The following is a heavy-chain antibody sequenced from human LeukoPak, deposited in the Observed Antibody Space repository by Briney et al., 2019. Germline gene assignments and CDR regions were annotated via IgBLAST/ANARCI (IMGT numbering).Heavy chain of an antibody. CDR3: ARDTSYYCSSTSCYFGAYYYYGMDV. V-gene: IGHV3-21*04. D-gene: IGHD2-2*01. CDR1: GFTFSSYS. Sequence: PGGSLRLSCAASGFTFSSYSMNWVRQAPGKGLEWVSSISSSSSYIYYADSVKGRFTISRDNAKNSLYLQMNSLRAEGTAVYYCARDTSYYCSSTSCYFGAYYYYGMDVWGQGTTVTVSS. CDR2: ISSSSSYI. J-gene: IGHJ6*02.